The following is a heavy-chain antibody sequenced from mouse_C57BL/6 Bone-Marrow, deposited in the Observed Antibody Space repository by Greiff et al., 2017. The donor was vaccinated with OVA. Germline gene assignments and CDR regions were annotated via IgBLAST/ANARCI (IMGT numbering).Heavy chain of an antibody. V-gene: IGHV14-4*01. CDR1: GFNIKDDY. D-gene: IGHD2-5*01. J-gene: IGHJ3*01. CDR3: TTEYYSNFWFAY. Sequence: SGAELVRPGASVKLSCTASGFNIKDDYMHWVKQRPEQGLEWIGWIDPEKGDTEYASKFQGKATITADTSSNTAYLQLSSLTSEDTAVYYCTTEYYSNFWFAYWGQGTLVTVSA. CDR2: IDPEKGDT.